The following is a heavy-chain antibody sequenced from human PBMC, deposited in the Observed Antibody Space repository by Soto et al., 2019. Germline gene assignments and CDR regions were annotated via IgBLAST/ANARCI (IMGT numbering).Heavy chain of an antibody. D-gene: IGHD6-13*01. CDR3: ARDLQYSRLFYGMDV. CDR1: GGSISSGGYY. V-gene: IGHV4-31*03. CDR2: IYYSGST. Sequence: TSETLSLTCTVSGGSISSGGYYWSWIRQQPGKGLEWIGYIYYSGSTYYNPSLKSRVTISVDTSKNQFSLKLSSVTAADTAVYYCARDLQYSRLFYGMDVWGQGTTVTVSS. J-gene: IGHJ6*02.